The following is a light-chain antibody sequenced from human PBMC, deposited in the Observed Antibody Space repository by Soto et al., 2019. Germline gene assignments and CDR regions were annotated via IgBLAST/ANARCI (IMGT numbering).Light chain of an antibody. CDR1: NSDVGSYNL. CDR3: CSYAGSSTQSYV. V-gene: IGLV2-23*02. Sequence: QSVLTQPASGSGSPGQSITISCTGTNSDVGSYNLVSWYQQHPGKAPKVIIYEVSERPSGVSDRFSGSKSGNTASLMISGLQAEDEADYYCCSYAGSSTQSYVFGSGTKVTVL. J-gene: IGLJ1*01. CDR2: EVS.